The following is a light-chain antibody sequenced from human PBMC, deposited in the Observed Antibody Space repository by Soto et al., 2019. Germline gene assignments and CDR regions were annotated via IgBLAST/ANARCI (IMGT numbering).Light chain of an antibody. CDR1: QSINSY. J-gene: IGKJ1*01. CDR3: QQSYSTPWT. V-gene: IGKV1-39*01. Sequence: DIQMTQSPSSLSSSVGDRVTITCRASQSINSYLNWYQQNPGKAPKLLIYAASSLKSGVPSRFSGSGSGTDFTLTISSLQPEDFATYYYQQSYSTPWTFGQGTKVEIK. CDR2: AAS.